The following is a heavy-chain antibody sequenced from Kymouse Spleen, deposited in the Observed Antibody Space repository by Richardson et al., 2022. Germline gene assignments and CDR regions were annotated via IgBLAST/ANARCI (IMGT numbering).Heavy chain of an antibody. J-gene: IGHJ5*02. CDR1: GFTFSSYA. CDR3: AKEGGIAAAGNRYNWFDP. CDR2: ISGSGGST. Sequence: EVQLVESGGGLVQPGGSLRLSCAASGFTFSSYAMSWVRQAPGKGLEWVSAISGSGGSTYYADSVKGRFTISRDNSKNTLYLQMNSLRAEDTAVYYCAKEGGIAAAGNRYNWFDPWGQGTLVTVSS. D-gene: IGHD6-13*01. V-gene: IGHV3-23*04.